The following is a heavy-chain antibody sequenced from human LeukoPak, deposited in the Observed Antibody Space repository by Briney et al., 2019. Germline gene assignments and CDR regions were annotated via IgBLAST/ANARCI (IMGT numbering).Heavy chain of an antibody. CDR3: ARYDSRGSASTRFDY. Sequence: SETLSLTCAVSGYSLGKNYYWGWIRQPPGKGLEWIGRISGTGSTSYNPSLMNRVTMSVDTSKNHFSLKLTSVTAADTAVYYCARYDSRGSASTRFDYWGQGILVTISS. CDR1: GYSLGKNYY. J-gene: IGHJ4*02. CDR2: ISGTGST. D-gene: IGHD3-16*01. V-gene: IGHV4-38-2*01.